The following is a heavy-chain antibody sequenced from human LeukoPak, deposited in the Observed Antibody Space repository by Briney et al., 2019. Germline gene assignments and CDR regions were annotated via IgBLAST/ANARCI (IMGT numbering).Heavy chain of an antibody. CDR1: GFTFSSYG. Sequence: TGGSLRLSCAASGFTFSSYGMHWVRQAPGKGLEWVAVISYDGSNKYYADSVKGRFTISRDNSKNTLYLQMNSLRAEDTAVYYCAKDVSSSWTYFDYWGQGTLVTVSS. CDR3: AKDVSSSWTYFDY. V-gene: IGHV3-30*18. CDR2: ISYDGSNK. J-gene: IGHJ4*02. D-gene: IGHD6-13*01.